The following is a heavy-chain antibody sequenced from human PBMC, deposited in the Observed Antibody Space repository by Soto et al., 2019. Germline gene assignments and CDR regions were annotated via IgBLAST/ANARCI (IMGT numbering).Heavy chain of an antibody. CDR1: GFTFSDYY. CDR3: ARDPSRRSPPDY. Sequence: QVQLVESGGGLVKPGGSLRLSCAASGFTFSDYYMTWFRQAPGKGLEWIAYISSTSAYTDYASSVKGRFTISRDNAKKSLYLQMNSLRNEDTAVYYCARDPSRRSPPDYWGQGTLVTVSP. J-gene: IGHJ4*02. D-gene: IGHD6-6*01. V-gene: IGHV3-11*05. CDR2: ISSTSAYT.